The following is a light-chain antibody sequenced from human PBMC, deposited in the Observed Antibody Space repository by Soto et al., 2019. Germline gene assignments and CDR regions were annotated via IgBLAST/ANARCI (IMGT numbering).Light chain of an antibody. CDR3: QQSYTTPVYT. V-gene: IGKV1-39*01. CDR1: QTIIFY. Sequence: DIQMTQSPSSLSASVGDRVTITCRASQTIIFYLNWYQQKPGKAPKLLIYAASNLQSGVPSRFSGSGSGTGFTLTISSLQPEDFATYFCQQSYTTPVYTFGQGTKVEIK. J-gene: IGKJ2*01. CDR2: AAS.